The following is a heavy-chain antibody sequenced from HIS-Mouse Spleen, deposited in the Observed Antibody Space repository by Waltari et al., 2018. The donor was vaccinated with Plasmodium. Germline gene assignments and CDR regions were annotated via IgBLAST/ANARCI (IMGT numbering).Heavy chain of an antibody. J-gene: IGHJ4*02. V-gene: IGHV4-39*01. CDR3: ARHRQLAYYFDY. Sequence: QLQLQESGPGLVKPSETLSLTCTVSGGSISSSSYYWGWIRQPPGKGLEWIGSIYYSGGTYYTPLLKSGVTIAVDTSKNQFSLKLSSVTAADTAVYYCARHRQLAYYFDYWGQGTLVTVSS. CDR1: GGSISSSSYY. D-gene: IGHD6-6*01. CDR2: IYYSGGT.